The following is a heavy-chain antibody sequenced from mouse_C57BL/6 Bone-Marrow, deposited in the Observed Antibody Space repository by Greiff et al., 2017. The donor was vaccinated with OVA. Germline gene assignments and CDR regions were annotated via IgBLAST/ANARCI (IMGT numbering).Heavy chain of an antibody. Sequence: VQLQQSGPELVKPGASVKISCKASGYAFSSSWMNWVKQRPGQGLEWIGRIYPGDGDTNYNGKFKGKATLTADKSSSTAYLQLSSLTSEDSAVYFCASNYGSSLHYAMDYWGQGTSGTVSS. D-gene: IGHD1-1*01. V-gene: IGHV1-82*01. CDR2: IYPGDGDT. CDR1: GYAFSSSW. CDR3: ASNYGSSLHYAMDY. J-gene: IGHJ4*01.